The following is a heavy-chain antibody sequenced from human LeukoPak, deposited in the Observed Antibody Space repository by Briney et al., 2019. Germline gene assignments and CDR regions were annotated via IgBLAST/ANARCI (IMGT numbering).Heavy chain of an antibody. D-gene: IGHD6-13*01. CDR3: ARDALIAAAGTFSY. J-gene: IGHJ4*02. CDR2: IWYDGSNK. V-gene: IGHV3-33*01. Sequence: GGSLRLSCAASGFTFSSYGMHWVRQAPGKGLEWVAVIWYDGSNKHYADSVEGRFTISRDNSKNTLYLQMNSLRAEDTAVYYCARDALIAAAGTFSYWGQGTLVTVSS. CDR1: GFTFSSYG.